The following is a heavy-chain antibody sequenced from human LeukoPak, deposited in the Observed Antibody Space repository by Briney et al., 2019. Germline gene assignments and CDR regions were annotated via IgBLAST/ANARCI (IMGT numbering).Heavy chain of an antibody. CDR1: GGSISSGGYY. V-gene: IGHV4-30-2*01. CDR3: ARGLRYYGSGNKIRLRDWFDP. Sequence: NPSETLSLTCTVSGGSISSGGYYWSWIRQTPGKGLEWIGYIYHSGSTYYNPSLKSRVTISVDRSKNQFSLKLSSVTAADTAVYYCARGLRYYGSGNKIRLRDWFDPWGQGTLVTVSS. CDR2: IYHSGST. J-gene: IGHJ5*02. D-gene: IGHD3-10*01.